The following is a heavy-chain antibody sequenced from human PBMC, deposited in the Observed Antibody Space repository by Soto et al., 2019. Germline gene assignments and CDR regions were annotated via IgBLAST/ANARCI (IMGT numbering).Heavy chain of an antibody. Sequence: QVQLQESGPGLVKPSETLSLICTVSGDSISGYYWSWIRQPPGKGLEWIGYIYYSGSTNYNPSLKIRVTISVDTSKNQFSLNLNSVTAADTAVYYCARDLSHAWFRGVFSPWGQGTLVTVYS. CDR1: GDSISGYY. V-gene: IGHV4-59*01. CDR3: ARDLSHAWFRGVFSP. CDR2: IYYSGST. J-gene: IGHJ5*02. D-gene: IGHD3-10*01.